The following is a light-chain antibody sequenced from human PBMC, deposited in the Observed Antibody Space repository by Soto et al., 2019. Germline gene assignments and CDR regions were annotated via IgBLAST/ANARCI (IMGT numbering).Light chain of an antibody. CDR1: SSDVGGYNY. Sequence: QSVLTQPPSASGSPGQSVTISCTGTSSDVGGYNYVSWYQQHPGKAPKLMIYEVSKRPPGVPDRFSGTKSGNTASLTISGLQAEDEADYYCCSYAGSYTWVFGSGTKVTVL. V-gene: IGLV2-8*01. CDR3: CSYAGSYTWV. J-gene: IGLJ1*01. CDR2: EVS.